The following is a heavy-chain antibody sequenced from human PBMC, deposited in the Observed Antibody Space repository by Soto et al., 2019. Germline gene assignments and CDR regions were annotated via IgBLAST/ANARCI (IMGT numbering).Heavy chain of an antibody. V-gene: IGHV4-34*01. CDR1: GGSFSGYY. CDR2: IGLGGGT. J-gene: IGHJ4*02. Sequence: QVQLQQWGAGLLKPSETLSVTCAVYGGSFSGYYWSWIRQPPGKGLEWFGEIGLGGGTLYNPSLETRVTISEDSSNNQFSLKVNSVTAAYTAVYYCARHGGYYFDYWGQGAPVTVSS. D-gene: IGHD3-16*01. CDR3: ARHGGYYFDY.